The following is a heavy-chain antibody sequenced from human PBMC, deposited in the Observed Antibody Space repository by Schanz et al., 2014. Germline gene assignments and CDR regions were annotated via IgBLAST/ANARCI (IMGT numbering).Heavy chain of an antibody. CDR2: VSHDGFTK. CDR1: GFSFSGFA. CDR3: ARDPNSVNEIDY. D-gene: IGHD5-12*01. V-gene: IGHV3-30*04. Sequence: QVQLEESGGGVVQPGGSLRLSCVASGFSFSGFAVHWVRQAPGKGLEWVSIVSHDGFTKHYADSVRGRFTLSRDNSKNTVYLQMNSLRVEDTAVYYCARDPNSVNEIDYWGQGTLVTVSS. J-gene: IGHJ4*02.